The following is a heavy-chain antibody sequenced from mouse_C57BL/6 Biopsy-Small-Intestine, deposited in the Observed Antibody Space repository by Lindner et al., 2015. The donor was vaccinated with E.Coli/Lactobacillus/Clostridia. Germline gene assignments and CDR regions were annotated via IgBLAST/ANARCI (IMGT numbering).Heavy chain of an antibody. Sequence: VQLQESGPEFVKPGASVKISCKASGYTYTDYNMDWVKQSHGKSLEWIGDINPNNGGTFFNQKFKGKATLTVDKSSSTAYMELRSLTSEDSAVYYCASLTGTKGYFDYWGQGTTLTVSS. CDR2: INPNNGGT. V-gene: IGHV1-18*01. CDR3: ASLTGTKGYFDY. CDR1: GYTYTDYN. J-gene: IGHJ2*01. D-gene: IGHD4-1*01.